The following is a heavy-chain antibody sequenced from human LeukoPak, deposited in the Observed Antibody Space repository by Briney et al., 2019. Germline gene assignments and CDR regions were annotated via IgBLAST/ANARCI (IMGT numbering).Heavy chain of an antibody. CDR1: GYTFTGYY. CDR3: ARGTVDYDFVLSYNWFDP. CDR2: ISAYNGNT. D-gene: IGHD3-3*01. V-gene: IGHV1-18*04. Sequence: ASVKVSCKASGYTFTGYYMHWVRQAPGQGLEWMGWISAYNGNTNYAQKLQGRVTMTTDTSTSTAYMELRSLRSDDTAVYYCARGTVDYDFVLSYNWFDPWGQGTLVTVSS. J-gene: IGHJ5*02.